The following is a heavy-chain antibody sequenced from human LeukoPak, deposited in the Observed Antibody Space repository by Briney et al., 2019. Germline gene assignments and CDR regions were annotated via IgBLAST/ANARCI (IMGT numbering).Heavy chain of an antibody. CDR1: GGSISSDCYY. CDR3: ARDASGVDY. Sequence: SETLSLTCTVSGGSISSDCYYWGWLRQPPGKGRKWFGSIYDSGSTYYNPSLKSRVTISVDTSKNQFSLKLRSVTAADTAVYYCARDASGVDYWGQGTLVTVSS. CDR2: IYDSGST. J-gene: IGHJ4*02. D-gene: IGHD1-26*01. V-gene: IGHV4-39*02.